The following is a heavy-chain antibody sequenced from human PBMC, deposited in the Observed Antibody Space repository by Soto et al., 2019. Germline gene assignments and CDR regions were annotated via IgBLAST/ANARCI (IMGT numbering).Heavy chain of an antibody. CDR1: GFTFSSYW. CDR3: ARDSGSTIFGVVITRMDV. CDR2: IKQDGSEK. J-gene: IGHJ6*02. D-gene: IGHD3-3*01. Sequence: GGSLRLSCAASGFTFSSYWMSWVRQAPGKGLEWVANIKQDGSEKYYVDSVKGRFTISRDNAKNSLYLQMNSLRAEDTAVYYCARDSGSTIFGVVITRMDVWGQGTTVTVSS. V-gene: IGHV3-7*01.